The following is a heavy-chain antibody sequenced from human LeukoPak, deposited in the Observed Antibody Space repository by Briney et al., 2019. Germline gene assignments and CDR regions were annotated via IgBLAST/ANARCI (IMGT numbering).Heavy chain of an antibody. D-gene: IGHD2-15*01. CDR3: ASFFSCSGGSCYTDLLPKPIYFDY. J-gene: IGHJ4*02. CDR2: INPNSGGT. V-gene: IGHV1-2*06. Sequence: GASVKVSCKASGYTFTGYYMHWVRQAPGQGLEWMGRINPNSGGTNYAQKFQGRVTVTRDTSISTAYMEPSRLRSDDTAVYYCASFFSCSGGSCYTDLLPKPIYFDYWGQGTLVTVSS. CDR1: GYTFTGYY.